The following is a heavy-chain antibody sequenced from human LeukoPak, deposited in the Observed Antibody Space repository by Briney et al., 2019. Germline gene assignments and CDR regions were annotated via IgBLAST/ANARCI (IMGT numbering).Heavy chain of an antibody. CDR1: GFTFTSSA. CDR2: IVVASGNT. Sequence: GASVKVSCKASGFTFTSSAVQWVRQARGQRLEWIGWIVVASGNTNYAQKFQERVTITRDMSTSTAYMELSSLRSEDTAVYYCAADRYYYGSGSYYRWYFDLWGRGTLVTVSS. D-gene: IGHD3-10*01. V-gene: IGHV1-58*01. J-gene: IGHJ2*01. CDR3: AADRYYYGSGSYYRWYFDL.